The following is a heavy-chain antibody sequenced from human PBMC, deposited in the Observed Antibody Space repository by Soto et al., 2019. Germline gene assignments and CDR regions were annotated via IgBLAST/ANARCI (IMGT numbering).Heavy chain of an antibody. CDR3: ARGRYGDY. CDR2: ISAHNGNT. J-gene: IGHJ4*02. V-gene: IGHV1-18*01. CDR1: GYAFTTYG. D-gene: IGHD1-1*01. Sequence: QGHLVQSGAEVKKPGASVKVSCKGSGYAFTTYGITWVRQAPGQGLEWMGWISAHNGNTNYAQKLQGRVTVTRDTSTITAYMELRILRSDDTAVYYCARGRYGDYWGQGALVTVSS.